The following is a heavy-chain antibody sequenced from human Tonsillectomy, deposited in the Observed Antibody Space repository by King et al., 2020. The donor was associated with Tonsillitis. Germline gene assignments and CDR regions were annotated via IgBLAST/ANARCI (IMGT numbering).Heavy chain of an antibody. D-gene: IGHD1-26*01. V-gene: IGHV1-8*02. J-gene: IGHJ4*02. CDR2: MNPNSGNT. Sequence: VQLVESGAEVKKPGASVKVSCKASGYTFTSYDINWVRQATGQGLEWMGWMNPNSGNTDYAQKFQGRVTMTRNTSINTAYIELSSLRSEDTAVYYWATWAGANDYWGQGTLVTVSS. CDR1: GYTFTSYD. CDR3: ATWAGANDY.